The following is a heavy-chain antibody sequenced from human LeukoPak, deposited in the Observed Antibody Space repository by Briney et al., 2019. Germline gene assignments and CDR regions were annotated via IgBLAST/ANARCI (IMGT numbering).Heavy chain of an antibody. V-gene: IGHV3-66*01. CDR1: GFTFSSYA. D-gene: IGHD6-19*01. Sequence: GGSLRLSCAASGFTFSSYAMSWVRQAPGKGLEWVSVIYNGGSTNYADSVKGRFTISRDNSKNTLYLQMNSLRAEDTAVYYCARASQWLAFDYWGQGTLVTVSS. CDR3: ARASQWLAFDY. J-gene: IGHJ4*02. CDR2: IYNGGST.